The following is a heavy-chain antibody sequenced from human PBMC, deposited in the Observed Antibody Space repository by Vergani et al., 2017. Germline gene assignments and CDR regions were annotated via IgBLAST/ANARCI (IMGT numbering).Heavy chain of an antibody. V-gene: IGHV1-8*02. D-gene: IGHD2-15*01. CDR3: ARAPGRRCSGGSCYSSFRWFDP. CDR2: MNPKSGNS. Sequence: QVQLVQSGAEVKKPGASVKVSCKASGYTFTSDDINWVRQAAGQGLEWMGWMNPKSGNSGFAQKFQGRVTMTRDTSISTAYMELNSLTSEDTAVYYCARAPGRRCSGGSCYSSFRWFDPWGQGTLVTVFS. CDR1: GYTFTSDD. J-gene: IGHJ5*02.